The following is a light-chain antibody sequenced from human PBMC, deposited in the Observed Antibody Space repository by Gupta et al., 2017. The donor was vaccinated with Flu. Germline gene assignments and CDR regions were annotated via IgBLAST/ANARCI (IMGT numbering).Light chain of an antibody. V-gene: IGKV4-1*01. Sequence: DSVMTHSTYSLTVSLGERATINCKSSRSVLYSSNNKNYLAWYQQKPGQSPKLLIYWASTRESGVPDRFSGSGSGTDFTLTISSLQAEDVAVYYCQQYYSIPPTFGGGTKVEIK. J-gene: IGKJ4*01. CDR1: RSVLYSSNNKNY. CDR3: QQYYSIPPT. CDR2: WAS.